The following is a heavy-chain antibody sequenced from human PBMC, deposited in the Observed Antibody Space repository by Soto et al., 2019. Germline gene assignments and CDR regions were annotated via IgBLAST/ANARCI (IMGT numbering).Heavy chain of an antibody. J-gene: IGHJ6*02. D-gene: IGHD2-8*01. CDR3: TRQITATDGALVNVMDV. CDR2: IRSKTNSYAT. V-gene: IGHV3-73*01. CDR1: GFTFSDSA. Sequence: GGSLRLSCAACGFTFSDSAIHWVRQASGKGLEGVGRIRSKTNSYATVYGASVKGRFTISRDDSENTAYLQMNSLQIEDTAVYYCTRQITATDGALVNVMDVWGQGTTVTVSS.